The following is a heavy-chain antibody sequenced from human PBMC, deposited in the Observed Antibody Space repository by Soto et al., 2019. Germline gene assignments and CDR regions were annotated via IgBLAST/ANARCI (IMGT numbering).Heavy chain of an antibody. Sequence: QVQLQESGPGLVKPSETLSLTCTVSGGSISSYYWSWIRQPPGKGLEWIGYIYYSGSTNYNPSLKSRVTISVDTSKNQFSLKLSSVTAADTAVYYCARARADYDFWSGYALDYWGQGTLVTVSS. CDR2: IYYSGST. CDR1: GGSISSYY. J-gene: IGHJ4*02. V-gene: IGHV4-59*08. D-gene: IGHD3-3*01. CDR3: ARARADYDFWSGYALDY.